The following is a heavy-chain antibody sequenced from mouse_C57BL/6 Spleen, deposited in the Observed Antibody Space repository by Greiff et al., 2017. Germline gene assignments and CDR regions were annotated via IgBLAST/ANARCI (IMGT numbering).Heavy chain of an antibody. CDR2: INPNNGGT. Sequence: EVKLMESGPELVKPGASVKISCKASGYTFTDYYMNWVKQSHGKSLEWIGDINPNNGGTSYNQKFKGKATLTVDKSSSTAYMELRSLTSEGSAVYYCARLYSIYLYWYFDVWGTGTTVTVSS. J-gene: IGHJ1*03. D-gene: IGHD2-5*01. CDR3: ARLYSIYLYWYFDV. CDR1: GYTFTDYY. V-gene: IGHV1-26*01.